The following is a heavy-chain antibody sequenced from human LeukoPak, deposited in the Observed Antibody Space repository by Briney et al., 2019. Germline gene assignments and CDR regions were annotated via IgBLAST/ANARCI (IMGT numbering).Heavy chain of an antibody. D-gene: IGHD2-2*01. V-gene: IGHV3-69-1*01. CDR1: GFTFSSYA. CDR2: ISSNNNI. Sequence: GGSLRLSCVGSGFTFSSYAMNWVRQAPGKGLEWVSSISSNNNIYYADSVKGRFTISRDNAKNSLSLQMNSLRGEDTAVYYCGREDCNNVRCYGASDAWGQGTLVTVSS. J-gene: IGHJ5*02. CDR3: GREDCNNVRCYGASDA.